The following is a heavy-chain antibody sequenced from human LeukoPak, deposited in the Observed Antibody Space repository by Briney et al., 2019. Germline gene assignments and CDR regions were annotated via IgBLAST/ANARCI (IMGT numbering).Heavy chain of an antibody. CDR1: GFTFSTYA. J-gene: IGHJ5*02. Sequence: PGGSLRLSCAASGFTFSTYALTWVRQAPGKGLEWVSTIGGSGGVTYYADSVKGRFTISRDNSKNTLYLQMNSLRAEDTAVYYCAKDGRGGDCTSASCTNWFGPWAREPWSPSPQ. D-gene: IGHD2-2*01. V-gene: IGHV3-23*01. CDR3: AKDGRGGDCTSASCTNWFGP. CDR2: IGGSGGVT.